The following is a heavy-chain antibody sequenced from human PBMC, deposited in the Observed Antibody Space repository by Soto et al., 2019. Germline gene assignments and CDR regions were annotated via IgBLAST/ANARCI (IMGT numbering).Heavy chain of an antibody. CDR3: VRSFFCSGGSCYSISSH. D-gene: IGHD2-15*01. J-gene: IGHJ4*02. CDR2: IYSGVGT. CDR1: GFTVSSSD. Sequence: EVQLVESGGGLVQPGGSLRLSCAASGFTVSSSDMSWVRQAPGKGLEWFSVIYSGVGTYYADSGKGRFTISRDNSKNTRYLQMNSLRDEDTAVYYCVRSFFCSGGSCYSISSHWGQGTLVTVSS. V-gene: IGHV3-66*01.